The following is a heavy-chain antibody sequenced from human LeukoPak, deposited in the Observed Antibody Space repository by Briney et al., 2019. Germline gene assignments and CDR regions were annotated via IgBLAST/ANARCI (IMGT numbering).Heavy chain of an antibody. CDR1: VGTFSSYA. J-gene: IGHJ6*02. V-gene: IGHV3-30*04. CDR2: ISYDGSNK. D-gene: IGHD2-8*01. CDR3: AKCMIRIPYYYYGMDV. Sequence: SCKASVGTFSSYAISGVRQPPGKGLEWVAVISYDGSNKYYADSVKGRFTISRDNSKDTLYLQMNSLRAEDTAVYYCAKCMIRIPYYYYGMDVWGQGTTVTVSS.